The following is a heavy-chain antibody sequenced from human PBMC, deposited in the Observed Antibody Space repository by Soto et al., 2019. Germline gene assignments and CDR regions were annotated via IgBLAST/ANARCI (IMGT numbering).Heavy chain of an antibody. CDR3: AREATSDYYDSSGYYYWGPGGIDY. Sequence: GGSLRLSCAASGFTFSSYAMHWVRQAPGKGLEWVAVISYDGSNKYYADSVKGRFTISRDNSKNTLYLQMNSLRAEDTAVYYCAREATSDYYDSSGYYYWGPGGIDYWGQGTLVTVSS. D-gene: IGHD3-22*01. V-gene: IGHV3-30-3*01. J-gene: IGHJ4*02. CDR2: ISYDGSNK. CDR1: GFTFSSYA.